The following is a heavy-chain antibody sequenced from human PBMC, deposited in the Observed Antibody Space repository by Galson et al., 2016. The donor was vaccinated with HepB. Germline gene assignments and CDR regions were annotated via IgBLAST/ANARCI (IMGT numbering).Heavy chain of an antibody. D-gene: IGHD2-15*01. Sequence: SLRLSCAAYEFTASSNYLNWIRQAPGKGLECVATISGNGIGTAYAGSVKGRFTISRDNSKNTVYLQMNSLRAEDTAVYYCAKGTLGQCSGSICYPFDCWGQGTLVTVSS. V-gene: IGHV3-23*01. CDR1: EFTASSNY. CDR3: AKGTLGQCSGSICYPFDC. J-gene: IGHJ4*02. CDR2: ISGNGIGT.